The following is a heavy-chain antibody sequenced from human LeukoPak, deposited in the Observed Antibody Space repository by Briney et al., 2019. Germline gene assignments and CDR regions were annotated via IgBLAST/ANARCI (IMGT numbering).Heavy chain of an antibody. CDR1: GYTFTSYG. Sequence: ASVKVSCKASGYTFTSYGISWVRQAPGQGLEWMGWISAYNGNTNYEQKLQGRVTMTTDTSTSTAYMELRSLRSDDTAVYYCARDSSDYYDSSGYYYYWGQGTLVTVSS. CDR3: ARDSSDYYDSSGYYYY. D-gene: IGHD3-22*01. V-gene: IGHV1-18*01. CDR2: ISAYNGNT. J-gene: IGHJ4*02.